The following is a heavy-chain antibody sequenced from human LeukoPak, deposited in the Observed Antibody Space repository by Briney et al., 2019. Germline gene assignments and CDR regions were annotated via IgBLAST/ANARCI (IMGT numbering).Heavy chain of an antibody. J-gene: IGHJ4*02. CDR1: GFTFSIYW. Sequence: GGSLRLSCAASGFTFSIYWMSWVRQAPGKGLEWVANIKQDGSEKYYVDSVKGRFTISRDNAKNSLYLQMNSLRAEDTAVYYCARLLSYFDYWGQGTLVTVSS. V-gene: IGHV3-7*01. CDR2: IKQDGSEK. CDR3: ARLLSYFDY.